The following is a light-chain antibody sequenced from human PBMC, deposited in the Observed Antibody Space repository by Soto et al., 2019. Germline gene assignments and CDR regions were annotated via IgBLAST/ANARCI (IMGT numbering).Light chain of an antibody. CDR3: QTWVTGIYV. CDR1: SGHSYYA. Sequence: QSVLTQSPSASASLGASVKLTCTLSSGHSYYAIAWHQQQPEKGPRYLMKLNSDGSHSKGDGIPDRFSGSSSGAERYLTISSLQSEDEADYYCQTWVTGIYVFGTGTQLTVL. J-gene: IGLJ1*01. CDR2: LNSDGSH. V-gene: IGLV4-69*01.